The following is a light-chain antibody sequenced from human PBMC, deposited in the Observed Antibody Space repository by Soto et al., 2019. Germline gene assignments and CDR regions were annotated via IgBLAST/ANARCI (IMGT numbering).Light chain of an antibody. J-gene: IGKJ4*01. V-gene: IGKV3-15*01. CDR2: GAS. Sequence: EMVVTQSPATLSVSPGERATLSCRASQDVSSNLPWYQQKPGQAPSLLIYGASTRATGTPARFSGSGSGTEFTLTISSLQSEDYAVYFCQQYIRWPLTFGGGTKVEI. CDR3: QQYIRWPLT. CDR1: QDVSSN.